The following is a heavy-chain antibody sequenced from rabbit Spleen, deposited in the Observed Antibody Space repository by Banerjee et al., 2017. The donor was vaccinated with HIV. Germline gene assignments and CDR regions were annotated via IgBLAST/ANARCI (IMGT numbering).Heavy chain of an antibody. D-gene: IGHD1-1*01. CDR2: IDAGSSGFT. CDR1: GVSFSGSSY. V-gene: IGHV1S45*01. CDR3: ARDTSSSFSSYGMDL. J-gene: IGHJ6*01. Sequence: QEQLEESGGHLVKPGASLPLTCIASGVSFSGSSYMCWVRQAPGKGLEWIACIDAGSSGFTYFASWAKGRFTISKTSSTTVTLQMTSLTAADTATYFCARDTSSSFSSYGMDLWGPGTLVTVS.